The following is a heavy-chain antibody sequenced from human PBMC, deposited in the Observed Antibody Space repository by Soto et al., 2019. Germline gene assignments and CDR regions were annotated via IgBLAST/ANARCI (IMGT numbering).Heavy chain of an antibody. CDR2: ISYDGSNK. J-gene: IGHJ3*02. CDR1: GFTFSSYA. D-gene: IGHD3-16*01. V-gene: IGHV3-30-3*01. Sequence: QVQLVESGGGVVQPGRSLRLSCAASGFTFSSYAMHWVRQAPGKGLEWVAVISYDGSNKYYADSVKGRFTISRDNSKNTLYLQMNSLRAEDTAVYYCVRAGRGGGAFDIWGQGTMVTVSS. CDR3: VRAGRGGGAFDI.